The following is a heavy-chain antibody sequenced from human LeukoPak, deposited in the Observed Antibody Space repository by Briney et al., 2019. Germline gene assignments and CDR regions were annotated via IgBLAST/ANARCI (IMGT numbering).Heavy chain of an antibody. CDR3: ARDRAEGKTWVEFDP. CDR1: GFIVNSYA. Sequence: GGSLRLSCAASGFIVNSYAMSWVRQARGKGLAWVSLIYSDGVTQYADSVKGRFTISRDNSKNTLYLQMNSLRDEDTAVYFCARDRAEGKTWVEFDPWGQGTLVTVSS. V-gene: IGHV3-66*02. CDR2: IYSDGVT. J-gene: IGHJ5*02.